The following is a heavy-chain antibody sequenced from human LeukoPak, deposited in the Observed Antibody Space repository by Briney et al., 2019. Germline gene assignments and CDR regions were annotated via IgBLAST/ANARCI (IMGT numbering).Heavy chain of an antibody. CDR1: GGSISSGDYY. Sequence: PSQTLSLTCTVSGGSISSGDYYWSWIRQPPGKGLGWIGHIYYSGRTNYNTSLKSRVTISVDTSKNQFSLKLSSVTAADTAVYYCARDWDALGGGMDVWGQGTTVTVSS. V-gene: IGHV4-61*08. CDR3: ARDWDALGGGMDV. D-gene: IGHD3-16*01. CDR2: IYYSGRT. J-gene: IGHJ6*02.